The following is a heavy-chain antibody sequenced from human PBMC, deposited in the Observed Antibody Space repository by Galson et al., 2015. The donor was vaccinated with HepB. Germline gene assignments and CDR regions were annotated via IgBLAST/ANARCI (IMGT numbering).Heavy chain of an antibody. D-gene: IGHD2-21*01. CDR3: AIIVVVIAPDAFDI. CDR1: GYTFTGYY. J-gene: IGHJ3*02. V-gene: IGHV1-2*06. CDR2: INPNSGGT. Sequence: SVKVSCKASGYTFTGYYMHWVRQAPGQGLEWMGRINPNSGGTNYAQKFQGRVTMTRDTSISTAYMELSRLRSDDTAVYYCAIIVVVIAPDAFDIWGQGTMVTVSS.